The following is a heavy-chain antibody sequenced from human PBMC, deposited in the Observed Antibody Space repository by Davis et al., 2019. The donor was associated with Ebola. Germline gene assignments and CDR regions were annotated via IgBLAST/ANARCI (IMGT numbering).Heavy chain of an antibody. V-gene: IGHV3-30-3*01. CDR1: GFTFSRYA. Sequence: GGSLRLSCAASGFTFSRYAMHWVRQAPGKGLEWVAVISYDGSNNYYADSLKGRFTFSRDHSKNTLYLQMNSLRAEDTAVYYCARGSNGYWGQGTLVTVSS. J-gene: IGHJ4*02. CDR3: ARGSNGY. CDR2: ISYDGSNN. D-gene: IGHD2-8*01.